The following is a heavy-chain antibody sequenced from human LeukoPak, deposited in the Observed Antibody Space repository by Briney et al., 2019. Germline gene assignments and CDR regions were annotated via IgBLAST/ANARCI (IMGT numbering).Heavy chain of an antibody. V-gene: IGHV4-38-2*02. CDR2: IYHSRST. CDR1: GYSISSGYY. Sequence: SETLSVTCNVSGYSISSGYYWGWIRWPPGKGLQWIGTIYHSRSTYYNPSLKSRVTISVDTSKNQFSLKVNSVTAADTAVYYCARGDYDSSGYYPVEMATILGYSDAFDIWGQGTMVTVSS. J-gene: IGHJ3*02. D-gene: IGHD3-22*01. CDR3: ARGDYDSSGYYPVEMATILGYSDAFDI.